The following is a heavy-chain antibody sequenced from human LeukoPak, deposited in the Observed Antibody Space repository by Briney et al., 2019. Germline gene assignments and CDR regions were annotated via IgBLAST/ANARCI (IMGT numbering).Heavy chain of an antibody. CDR3: ARDVPDDFWSGYYSPNYFDY. D-gene: IGHD3-3*01. V-gene: IGHV1-2*02. Sequence: VASVKVSCKASGYTFTGYYMHWVRQAPGQGLEWMGWINPNSGGTNYAQKFQGRVTMTRDTSISTAYMELSRLGSDDTAVYYCARDVPDDFWSGYYSPNYFDYWGQGTLVTVSS. CDR2: INPNSGGT. CDR1: GYTFTGYY. J-gene: IGHJ4*02.